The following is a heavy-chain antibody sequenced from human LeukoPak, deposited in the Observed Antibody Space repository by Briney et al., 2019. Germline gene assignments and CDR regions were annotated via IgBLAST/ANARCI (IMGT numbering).Heavy chain of an antibody. CDR3: ARWVRQLALNVYYYHMDV. D-gene: IGHD6-6*01. J-gene: IGHJ6*03. CDR2: ISNSGSTI. V-gene: IGHV3-48*04. CDR1: GFTFSSYS. Sequence: PGGSLRLSCAASGFTFSSYSLNWVRQAPGKGLEWVSYISNSGSTIYYAGSVRGRFTVSRDNAKNSLYLQMNSLRAEDTAVYYCARWVRQLALNVYYYHMDVWGKGTTVTVSS.